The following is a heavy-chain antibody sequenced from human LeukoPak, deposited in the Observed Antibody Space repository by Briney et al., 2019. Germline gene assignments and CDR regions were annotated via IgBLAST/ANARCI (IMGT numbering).Heavy chain of an antibody. D-gene: IGHD3-10*01. CDR3: ARLGGGLEPFDP. J-gene: IGHJ5*02. CDR1: GSSFTSYW. V-gene: IGHV5-51*01. Sequence: GESLQISCQGSGSSFTSYWIGWVRQLPGKGLGWMGIIYPGDSDTTYRPSFLGQVTLSAGRSISTAVLQWGSLKASDTAMYYCARLGGGLEPFDPWGQGTLVTVSS. CDR2: IYPGDSDT.